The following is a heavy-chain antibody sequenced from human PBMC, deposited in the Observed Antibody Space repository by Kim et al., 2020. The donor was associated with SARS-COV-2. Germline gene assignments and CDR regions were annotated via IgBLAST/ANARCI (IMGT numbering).Heavy chain of an antibody. J-gene: IGHJ4*02. CDR2: ISYDEKDK. D-gene: IGHD3-22*01. CDR3: ARGPQWLLIYYFDY. V-gene: IGHV3-30*03. CDR1: GFTFSFYG. Sequence: GGSLRLSCAASGFTFSFYGMHWVRQAPGKGLEWVAGISYDEKDKYYADSVKGRFTISRDNSKNTLYLQLNSLRTEDTAVYFCARGPQWLLIYYFDYWGQGTQVTVSS.